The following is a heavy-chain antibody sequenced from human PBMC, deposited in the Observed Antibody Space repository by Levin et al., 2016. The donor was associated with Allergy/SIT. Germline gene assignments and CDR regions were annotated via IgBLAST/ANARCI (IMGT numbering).Heavy chain of an antibody. CDR3: ARERVPALGFDP. Sequence: WIRQPPGKGLEWVANIKQDGSEKYYVDSVKGRFTISRDNAKNSLYLQMNSLRAEDTAVYYCARERVPALGFDPWGQGTLVTVSS. V-gene: IGHV3-7*03. D-gene: IGHD2-2*01. CDR2: IKQDGSEK. J-gene: IGHJ5*02.